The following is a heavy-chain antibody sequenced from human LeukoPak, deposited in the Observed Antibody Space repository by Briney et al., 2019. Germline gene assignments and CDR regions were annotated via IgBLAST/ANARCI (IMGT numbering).Heavy chain of an antibody. V-gene: IGHV3-23*01. J-gene: IGHJ4*02. CDR2: ISGGSHTT. CDR1: GFTFSSYA. Sequence: PGGSLRLSCAASGFTFSSYAMSWVRQAPGKGLEWVSGISGGSHTTNYVDSVEGRFTISRDNPKNTLYLQMDSLRAEDTAVYFCAKGYYYDSSYHFDYWGQGTLVTVSS. D-gene: IGHD3-22*01. CDR3: AKGYYYDSSYHFDY.